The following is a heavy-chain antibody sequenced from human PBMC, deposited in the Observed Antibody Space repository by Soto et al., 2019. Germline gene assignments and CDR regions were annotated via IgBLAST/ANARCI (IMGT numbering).Heavy chain of an antibody. Sequence: QVQLVESGGGVVQPGRSLRLSCAASGFTFSSYGMHWVRQAPGKGLEWVAVIWYDGSNKYYADSVKGRVTISRDNSKNTLYLQMNSLRAEDTAVYYCARDRTALLVGATDYWGQGTLVTVSS. CDR2: IWYDGSNK. V-gene: IGHV3-33*01. D-gene: IGHD1-26*01. J-gene: IGHJ4*02. CDR3: ARDRTALLVGATDY. CDR1: GFTFSSYG.